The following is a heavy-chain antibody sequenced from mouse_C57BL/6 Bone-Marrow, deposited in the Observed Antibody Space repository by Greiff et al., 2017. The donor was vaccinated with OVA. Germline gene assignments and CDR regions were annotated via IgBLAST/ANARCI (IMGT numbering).Heavy chain of an antibody. J-gene: IGHJ2*01. CDR3: VRERSHSNVFDY. CDR2: IRSKSSNYAT. V-gene: IGHV10-3*01. CDR1: GFTFNTYA. D-gene: IGHD2-5*01. Sequence: EVQGVESGGGLVQPKGSLKLSCAASGFTFNTYAMHWVRQAPGKGLEWVARIRSKSSNYATYYADSVKDRFTISRDDSQSMLYLQMNNLKTEDTAMYYCVRERSHSNVFDYWGQGTTLTVSS.